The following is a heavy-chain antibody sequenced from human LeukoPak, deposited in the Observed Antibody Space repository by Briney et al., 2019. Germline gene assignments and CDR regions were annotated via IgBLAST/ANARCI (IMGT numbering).Heavy chain of an antibody. D-gene: IGHD3-22*01. J-gene: IGHJ3*02. CDR1: GGTFSCYA. CDR2: IIPIFGTA. CDR3: ARAILGPYYYDSSGYRDAFDI. V-gene: IGHV1-69*01. Sequence: GSSVKVSCKASGGTFSCYAISWVRQAPGQGLEWMGGIIPIFGTANYAQKFQGRVTITADESTSTAYMELSSLRSEDTAVYYCARAILGPYYYDSSGYRDAFDIWGQGTMVTVSS.